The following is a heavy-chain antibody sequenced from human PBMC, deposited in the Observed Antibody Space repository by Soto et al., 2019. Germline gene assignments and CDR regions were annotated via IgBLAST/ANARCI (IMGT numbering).Heavy chain of an antibody. Sequence: KSSETLSLTCTVSGGSISSYYWSWIRQPPGKGLEWIGYIYYSGSTNYNPSLKSRVTISVDTSKNQFSLKLSSVTAADTAVYYCARGRLAARYYYYYGMDVWGQGTTVTVSS. J-gene: IGHJ6*02. D-gene: IGHD6-6*01. CDR3: ARGRLAARYYYYYGMDV. V-gene: IGHV4-59*01. CDR2: IYYSGST. CDR1: GGSISSYY.